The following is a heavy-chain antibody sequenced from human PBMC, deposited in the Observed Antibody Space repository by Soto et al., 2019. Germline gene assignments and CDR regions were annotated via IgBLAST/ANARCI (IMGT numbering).Heavy chain of an antibody. D-gene: IGHD1-1*01. CDR2: VSAYNGEK. CDR1: GYTFTNYG. CDR3: ARGSSTPDSGDY. V-gene: IGHV1-18*01. Sequence: QVQLVQSGPEVRKPGASVKVSCKASGYTFTNYGINWVRQAPGQGLEWMGWVSAYNGEKSYAQKVQDRITMTTDTSTSTAYMELRSLRSDDTAVYYCARGSSTPDSGDYWGQGTLVTVSS. J-gene: IGHJ4*02.